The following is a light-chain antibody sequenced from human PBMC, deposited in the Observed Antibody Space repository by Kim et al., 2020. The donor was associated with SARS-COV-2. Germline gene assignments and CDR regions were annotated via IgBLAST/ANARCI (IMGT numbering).Light chain of an antibody. CDR3: CSYAGTYTWV. CDR2: DVS. Sequence: GQSVTISCTGAGSDVGGYDYVSWYQQNPGKAPKLMIYDVSKRPSGVPDRFSGSKSGNTASLTISGLQAEDEADYYCCSYAGTYTWVFGGGTKVTVL. CDR1: GSDVGGYDY. V-gene: IGLV2-11*01. J-gene: IGLJ3*02.